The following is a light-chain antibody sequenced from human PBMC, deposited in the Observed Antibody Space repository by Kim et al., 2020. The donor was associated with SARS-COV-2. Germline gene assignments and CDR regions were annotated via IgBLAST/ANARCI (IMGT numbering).Light chain of an antibody. CDR3: QQYHTSPYN. CDR2: GAF. CDR1: QSVSTF. J-gene: IGKJ2*01. V-gene: IGKV3-20*01. Sequence: SLSPGERATLSCRAGQSVSTFLAWYQQKPGQSPRLLIYGAFNRAPGIPDRFSGSESGTDFTLTISGLEPEDFAVYSCQQYHTSPYNFGPGTKLEI.